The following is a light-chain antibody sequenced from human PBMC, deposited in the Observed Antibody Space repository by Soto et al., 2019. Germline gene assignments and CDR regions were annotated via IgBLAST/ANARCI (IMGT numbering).Light chain of an antibody. CDR1: QSISSW. Sequence: DIQMTQSPSTLSASVGDRVTITCRASQSISSWLAWYQQKPGKAPKLLIYKASTLESGVPLRFSGSGSGTEVTLTISSLQPDDFATYYFQHYNSYSRAFGQGTKVEVK. CDR2: KAS. V-gene: IGKV1-5*03. CDR3: QHYNSYSRA. J-gene: IGKJ1*01.